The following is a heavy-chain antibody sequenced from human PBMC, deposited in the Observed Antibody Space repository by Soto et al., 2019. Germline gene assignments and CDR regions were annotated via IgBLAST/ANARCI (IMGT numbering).Heavy chain of an antibody. CDR3: ARDKAARPYYYYYGMDV. CDR2: IYYSGST. V-gene: IGHV4-59*02. Sequence: PSETLSLTCTVSGGSVSSYYWSWIRQPPGKGLEWIGYIYYSGSTNYNPSLKSRVTISVDTSKNQFSLKLSSVTAADTAVYYCARDKAARPYYYYYGMDVWGQGTTVTVSS. J-gene: IGHJ6*02. CDR1: GGSVSSYY. D-gene: IGHD6-6*01.